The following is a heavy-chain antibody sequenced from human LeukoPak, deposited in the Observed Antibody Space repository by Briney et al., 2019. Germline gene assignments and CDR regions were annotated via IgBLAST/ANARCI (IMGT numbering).Heavy chain of an antibody. V-gene: IGHV3-48*01. J-gene: IGHJ4*02. CDR2: ISSSSSTI. D-gene: IGHD4-17*01. Sequence: GGSLRLSCAASGFTFSSYSMNWVHQAPGKGLEWVSYISSSSSTIYYADSVKGRFTISRDNAKNSLYLQMNSLRAEDTAVYYCARDLGDYVLYYFDYWGQGTLVTVSS. CDR1: GFTFSSYS. CDR3: ARDLGDYVLYYFDY.